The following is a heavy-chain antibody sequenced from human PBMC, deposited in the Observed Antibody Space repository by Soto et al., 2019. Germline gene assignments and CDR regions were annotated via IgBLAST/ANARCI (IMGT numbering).Heavy chain of an antibody. CDR3: ARDLVAEGFLDY. V-gene: IGHV3-21*01. Sequence: EVRLVESGGGLVKPGGSLRLSCAASGFSFSSFSMNWVRQAPGKGLEWVLSISSSSSYIYYADSVKGRFTISRDNAKNSLYLQMNSLRAEDTAVYYCARDLVAEGFLDYWGQGTLVTVSS. CDR2: ISSSSSYI. CDR1: GFSFSSFS. D-gene: IGHD5-12*01. J-gene: IGHJ4*02.